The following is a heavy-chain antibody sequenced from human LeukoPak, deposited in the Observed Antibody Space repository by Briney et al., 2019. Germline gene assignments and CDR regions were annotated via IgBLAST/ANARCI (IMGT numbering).Heavy chain of an antibody. Sequence: GGSLRLSCAASGFTFSSYAMSWVRQAPGKGLEWVSAISGSGRSTYYADSVKGRFTISRDNSKNSLYLQMNSLRAEDTAVYYCAKDHAYAFDIWGQGTLVTVSS. CDR1: GFTFSSYA. CDR3: AKDHAYAFDI. V-gene: IGHV3-23*01. CDR2: ISGSGRST. J-gene: IGHJ3*02. D-gene: IGHD2-2*01.